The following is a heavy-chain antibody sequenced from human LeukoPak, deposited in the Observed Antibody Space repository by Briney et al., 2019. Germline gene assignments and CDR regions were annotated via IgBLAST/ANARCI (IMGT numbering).Heavy chain of an antibody. J-gene: IGHJ5*02. CDR3: ARDPLGVVVPAAISFWFDP. CDR2: INPSGGST. V-gene: IGHV1-46*01. D-gene: IGHD2-2*01. Sequence: ASVKVSCKASGYTFTSYYMHWVRQAPGQGLEWMGIINPSGGSTSCAQKFQGRVTMTRDTSTSTVYMELSSLRSEDTAVYYCARDPLGVVVPAAISFWFDPWGQGTLVTVSS. CDR1: GYTFTSYY.